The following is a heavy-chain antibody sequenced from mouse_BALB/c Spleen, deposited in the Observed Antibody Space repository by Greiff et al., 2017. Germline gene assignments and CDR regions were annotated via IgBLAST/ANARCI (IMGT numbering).Heavy chain of an antibody. CDR1: GYSFTDYY. V-gene: IGHV1-42*01. Sequence: VQLQQSGPELVKTGASVKISCKASGYSFTDYYMHWVKQSPEKSFEWIGEINPSTGGTSYNQKFKGKATLTVDKSSSTAYMQLKSLTSEDSAVYYCARRGLRRGYYYAMDYWGQGTSVTVSS. CDR3: ARRGLRRGYYYAMDY. J-gene: IGHJ4*01. CDR2: INPSTGGT. D-gene: IGHD2-4*01.